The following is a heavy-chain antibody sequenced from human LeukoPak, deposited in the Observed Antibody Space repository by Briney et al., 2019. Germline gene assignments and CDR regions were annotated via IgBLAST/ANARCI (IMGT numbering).Heavy chain of an antibody. CDR2: INPNSGGT. J-gene: IGHJ4*02. CDR3: ARDIYCSGGSCSAFDY. Sequence: GASVKVSCKASGYTFTGYYMHWVRQAPGQGLEWMGWINPNSGGTNYAQKFQGRVTMTRDTSISTAYMELSRLRSDDTAVYYCARDIYCSGGSCSAFDYWGQGTLVTVSS. D-gene: IGHD2-15*01. V-gene: IGHV1-2*02. CDR1: GYTFTGYY.